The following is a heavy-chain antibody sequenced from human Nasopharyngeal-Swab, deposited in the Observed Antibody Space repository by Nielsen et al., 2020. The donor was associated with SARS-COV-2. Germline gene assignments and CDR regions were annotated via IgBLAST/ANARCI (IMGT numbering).Heavy chain of an antibody. CDR2: IRGDSGST. D-gene: IGHD2-2*01. Sequence: VRQAPGKGLECVSTIRGDSGSTHYADSVKGRLIISRDNSQNMLYMEMNSLRAEETAEYYCARAGTFCVITSCYPNWFDSWGKGSLVTVSS. CDR3: ARAGTFCVITSCYPNWFDS. V-gene: IGHV3-23*01. J-gene: IGHJ5*01.